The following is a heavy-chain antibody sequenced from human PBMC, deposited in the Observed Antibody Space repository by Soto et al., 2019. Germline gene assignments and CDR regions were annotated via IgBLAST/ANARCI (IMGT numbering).Heavy chain of an antibody. D-gene: IGHD3-3*01. V-gene: IGHV4-59*01. CDR2: IYYSGST. CDR3: ARDTEVYDCWSGAYYYYYGMDV. CDR1: GGSISSYY. J-gene: IGHJ6*02. Sequence: SETLSLTCTVSGGSISSYYWSWIRQPPGKGLEWIGYIYYSGSTNYNPSLKSRVTISVDTSKNQFSLKLSSVTAADTAVYYCARDTEVYDCWSGAYYYYYGMDVWGQGTTVTVSS.